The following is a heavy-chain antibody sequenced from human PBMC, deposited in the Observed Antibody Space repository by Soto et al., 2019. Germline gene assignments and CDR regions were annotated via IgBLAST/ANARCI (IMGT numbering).Heavy chain of an antibody. CDR1: VGSISSGGYY. Sequence: PSETLSLTCTVSVGSISSGGYYWSWIRQHPGKGLEWIGYIYYSGSTYYNPSLKSRVTISVDTSKNQFSLKLSSVTAADTAVYYCAREEIYYGSGSYPENWGQGTLVTVSS. J-gene: IGHJ4*02. V-gene: IGHV4-31*03. CDR3: AREEIYYGSGSYPEN. CDR2: IYYSGST. D-gene: IGHD3-10*01.